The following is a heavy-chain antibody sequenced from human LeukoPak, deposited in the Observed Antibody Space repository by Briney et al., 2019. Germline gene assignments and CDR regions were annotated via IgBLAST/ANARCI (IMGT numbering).Heavy chain of an antibody. Sequence: GESLKISCKGSGYSFTSYWIGWVRKMPGKGLGWMGIIYPGDSDTGYSPSFQGQVTISSDKSISTAYLQWSSLKASDTAMYYCARGKCGSGSYYTGVIDYWGQGTLVTVYS. V-gene: IGHV5-51*01. D-gene: IGHD3-10*01. J-gene: IGHJ4*02. CDR1: GYSFTSYW. CDR3: ARGKCGSGSYYTGVIDY. CDR2: IYPGDSDT.